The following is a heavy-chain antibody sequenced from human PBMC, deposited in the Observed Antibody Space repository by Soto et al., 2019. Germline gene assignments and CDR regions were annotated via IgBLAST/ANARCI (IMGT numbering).Heavy chain of an antibody. Sequence: TLSLTCTVSGGSISSGGYSWSWIRQPPGKALEWLALIDWDDDKYYSTSLKTRLTISKDTSKNQVVLTMTNMDPVDTATYYCARMLACSPYVYYCDGIYVSGQGTTVPVSS. CDR3: ARMLACSPYVYYCDGIYV. V-gene: IGHV2-70*01. CDR1: GGSISSGGYS. D-gene: IGHD2-15*01. CDR2: IDWDDDK. J-gene: IGHJ6*02.